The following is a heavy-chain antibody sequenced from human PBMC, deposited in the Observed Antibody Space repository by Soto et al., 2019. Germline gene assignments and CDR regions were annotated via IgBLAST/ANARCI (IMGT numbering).Heavy chain of an antibody. V-gene: IGHV4-30-4*01. J-gene: IGHJ5*02. Sequence: SETLSLTCTVSGGSISSGDYYWSWIRQPPGKGLEWIGYIYYSGSTYYNPSLKSRVTISVDTSKNQFSLKLSSVTAAETAVYYCARGEQWLVPFDPWGQGTLVTVSS. CDR3: ARGEQWLVPFDP. D-gene: IGHD6-19*01. CDR1: GGSISSGDYY. CDR2: IYYSGST.